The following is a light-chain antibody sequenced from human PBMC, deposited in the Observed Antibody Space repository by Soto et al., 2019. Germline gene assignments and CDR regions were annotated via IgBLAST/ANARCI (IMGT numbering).Light chain of an antibody. CDR2: DAS. CDR3: QPYSLYSPWT. Sequence: DIHMTQSPSSLSVSVGDRVTITCRTSQNINAWLAWSQQRPGQDPKLLIYDASTVQSGGPSRFSGSGSGTEFTLTNSSLQPDDSATDYCQPYSLYSPWTFGQGTKVEIK. J-gene: IGKJ1*01. V-gene: IGKV1-5*01. CDR1: QNINAW.